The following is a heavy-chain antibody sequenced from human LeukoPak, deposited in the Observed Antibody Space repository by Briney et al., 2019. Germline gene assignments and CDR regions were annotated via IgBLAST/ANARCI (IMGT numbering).Heavy chain of an antibody. CDR3: ARLGNYDEYYFDY. D-gene: IGHD3-3*01. V-gene: IGHV5-51*01. J-gene: IGHJ4*02. Sequence: GESLKISCQGSGYNFTRSWIAWVRQMPGKGLEWMGFIYPSDSDTVYSPSFQGQVTISADKSISTAYMQWSSLKASDTAMYYCARLGNYDEYYFDYWGQGTLVIVSS. CDR1: GYNFTRSW. CDR2: IYPSDSDT.